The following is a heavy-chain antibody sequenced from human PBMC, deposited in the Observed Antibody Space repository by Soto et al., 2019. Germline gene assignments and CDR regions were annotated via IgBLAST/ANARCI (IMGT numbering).Heavy chain of an antibody. Sequence: GAPVKGSCKASCFTFSSYCISWGRQAPGQGLEWMGWISAYNGNTNYAQKLQGRVTMTTDTSTSTAYMELRSLRSDDTAVYYCARVIAVADPGLDYWGQGTLVTVSS. CDR1: CFTFSSYC. J-gene: IGHJ4*02. D-gene: IGHD6-19*01. V-gene: IGHV1-18*01. CDR3: ARVIAVADPGLDY. CDR2: ISAYNGNT.